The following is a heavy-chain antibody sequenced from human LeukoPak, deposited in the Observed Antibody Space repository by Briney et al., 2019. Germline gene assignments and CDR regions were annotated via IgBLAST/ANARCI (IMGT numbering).Heavy chain of an antibody. CDR1: GYTFTGYY. CDR2: INPNSGGT. J-gene: IGHJ4*02. CDR3: ARFEGIAAEGFDY. Sequence: ASVKVSCKASGYTFTGYYMHWVRQAPGQGLEWMGWINPNSGGTNYAQKFQGWVTMTRDTSVSTAYMELSRLRSDDTAVYYCARFEGIAAEGFDYWGQGTLVTVSS. D-gene: IGHD6-13*01. V-gene: IGHV1-2*04.